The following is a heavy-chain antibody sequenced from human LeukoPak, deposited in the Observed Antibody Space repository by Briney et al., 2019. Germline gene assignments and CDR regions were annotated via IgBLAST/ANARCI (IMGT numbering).Heavy chain of an antibody. J-gene: IGHJ4*02. Sequence: SETLSLTCAVSGGSISSSNWWSWVRQPPGKGLEWIGEIYHSGSTNYNPSLKSRVTISVDTSKNQFSLRLNSVSAADTAVYYCARRFGWDSFDYWGQGTLVTVSS. CDR3: ARRFGWDSFDY. V-gene: IGHV4-4*02. CDR2: IYHSGST. CDR1: GGSISSSNW. D-gene: IGHD3-16*01.